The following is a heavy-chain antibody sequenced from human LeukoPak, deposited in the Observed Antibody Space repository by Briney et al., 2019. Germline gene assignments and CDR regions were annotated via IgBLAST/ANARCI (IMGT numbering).Heavy chain of an antibody. V-gene: IGHV1-3*01. D-gene: IGHD4-4*01. Sequence: ASVKVSCKASGYTFTTYAMHWVRQAPGQRLEWMGWINAGNGNTKYSQKFQARVTITRDTSASTAYMELSSLRSEDTAVYYCARDRSNYPSIYYYYGMDVWGQGTTVTVSS. CDR2: INAGNGNT. CDR1: GYTFTTYA. CDR3: ARDRSNYPSIYYYYGMDV. J-gene: IGHJ6*02.